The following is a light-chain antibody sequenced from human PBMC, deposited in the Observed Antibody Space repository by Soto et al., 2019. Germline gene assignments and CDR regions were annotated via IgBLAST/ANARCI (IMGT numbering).Light chain of an antibody. CDR3: SSYPSSHTVI. V-gene: IGLV2-14*01. Sequence: QSVLTQPASVSGSPGQSITISCIGTSSDVGRYNYVSWYRQHPAKAPKLIIYDVSFRPSGVSDRFSGSKSANTASLTISGLKAEDEADYYFSSYPSSHTVIFGGGTKVTVL. CDR2: DVS. J-gene: IGLJ2*01. CDR1: SSDVGRYNY.